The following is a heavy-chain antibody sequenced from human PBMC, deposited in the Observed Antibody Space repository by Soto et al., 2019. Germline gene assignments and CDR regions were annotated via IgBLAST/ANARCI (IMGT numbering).Heavy chain of an antibody. D-gene: IGHD3-22*01. V-gene: IGHV3-30*18. CDR1: GFTFSSYG. CDR3: AKLYYYDSSGPDY. Sequence: GSLRLSCAASGFTFSSYGMHWVRQAPGKGLEWVAVISYDGSNKCYADSVKGRFTISRDNSKNTLYLQMNSLRAEDTAVYYCAKLYYYDSSGPDYWGQGTLVTVSS. J-gene: IGHJ4*02. CDR2: ISYDGSNK.